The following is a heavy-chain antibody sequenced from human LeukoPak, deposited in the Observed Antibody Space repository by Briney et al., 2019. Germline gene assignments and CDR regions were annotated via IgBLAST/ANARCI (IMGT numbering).Heavy chain of an antibody. CDR1: GGSISSYY. CDR2: IDDSGNT. D-gene: IGHD3-10*01. V-gene: IGHV4-59*01. J-gene: IGHJ3*02. CDR3: ARSDYHNSGSHTVFDAFDI. Sequence: SETLSLTCTVSGGSISSYYWSWIRQPPGKGLEWIGYIDDSGNTNYNPSLKSQVTISVDKSKNQFSLKLSFVTAADTAMYYCARSDYHNSGSHTVFDAFDIWGQGTRVTVSS.